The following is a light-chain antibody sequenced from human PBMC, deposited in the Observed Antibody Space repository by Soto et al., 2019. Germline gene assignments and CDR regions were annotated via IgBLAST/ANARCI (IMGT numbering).Light chain of an antibody. CDR3: QQFSSYPLT. V-gene: IGKV3-20*01. J-gene: IGKJ4*01. CDR2: DAS. Sequence: EIVLIQSPATLSLSPGERATLSCLASQTVRNNYLAWYQQKPGQAPRLLIYDASSRATGIPDRFSGGGSGTDFTLTISRLEPEDFAVYYCQQFSSYPLTFGGGTKVDIK. CDR1: QTVRNNY.